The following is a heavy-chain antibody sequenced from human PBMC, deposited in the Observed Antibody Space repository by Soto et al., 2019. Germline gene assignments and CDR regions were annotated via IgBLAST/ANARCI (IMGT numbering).Heavy chain of an antibody. CDR2: ISYDGSNK. CDR1: GFTFSSYG. D-gene: IGHD3-22*01. J-gene: IGHJ4*02. CDR3: AKDQSNSNPLYYFDF. Sequence: GGSLRLSCAASGFTFSSYGMHWVRQAPGKGLEWVAVISYDGSNKYYADSVRGRFTISRDNAESSLYLQMNSLRAEDTAIYYCAKDQSNSNPLYYFDFWGPGTLVTVSS. V-gene: IGHV3-30*18.